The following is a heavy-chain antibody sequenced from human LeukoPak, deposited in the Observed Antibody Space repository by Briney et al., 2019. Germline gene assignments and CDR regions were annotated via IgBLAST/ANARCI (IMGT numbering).Heavy chain of an antibody. CDR3: ARDGRGRQWLVRDYFDY. D-gene: IGHD6-19*01. Sequence: GRSLRLSCAASGFTFSSYSMNWVRQAPGKGLEWVSSISSSSSYIYYADSVKGRFTISRDNAKNSLYLQMNSLRAEDTAVYYCARDGRGRQWLVRDYFDYWGQGTLVTVSS. V-gene: IGHV3-21*01. CDR2: ISSSSSYI. J-gene: IGHJ4*02. CDR1: GFTFSSYS.